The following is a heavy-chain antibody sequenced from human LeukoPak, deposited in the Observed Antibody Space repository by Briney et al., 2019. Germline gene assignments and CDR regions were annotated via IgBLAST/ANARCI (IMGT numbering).Heavy chain of an antibody. D-gene: IGHD3-22*01. Sequence: GESLKISCKGSGYSFTSYWIGWVRQMPGKGLEWMGIIYPGDSDTRYSPSFQGQVTISADKSISTAYLQWSSLKASDTAMYYCARRQGGYYDSSGYYEGRCLDYWGQGTLVTVSS. CDR3: ARRQGGYYDSSGYYEGRCLDY. CDR1: GYSFTSYW. J-gene: IGHJ4*02. CDR2: IYPGDSDT. V-gene: IGHV5-51*01.